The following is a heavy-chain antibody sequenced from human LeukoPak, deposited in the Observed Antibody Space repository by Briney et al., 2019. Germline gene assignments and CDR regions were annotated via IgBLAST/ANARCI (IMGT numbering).Heavy chain of an antibody. CDR1: GYTLTNNW. J-gene: IGHJ5*02. CDR3: ARQEGSSWYSTNWFDP. D-gene: IGHD6-13*01. V-gene: IGHV5-51*01. CDR2: IYPGDSDT. Sequence: GESLKISCKISGYTLTNNWIGWVRQVPGKGLEWMGIIYPGDSDTRYSPSFQGQVTISADKSISTAYLQWSSMKASDTAMYYCARQEGSSWYSTNWFDPWGQGTLVTVSS.